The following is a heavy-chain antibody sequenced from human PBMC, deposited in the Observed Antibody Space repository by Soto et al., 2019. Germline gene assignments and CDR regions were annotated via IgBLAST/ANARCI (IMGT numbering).Heavy chain of an antibody. J-gene: IGHJ4*02. CDR2: ITGSGGAT. CDR1: GLVFSAFA. Sequence: EVQLLESGGGLVQPGGSLRLSCAGSGLVFSAFAMSWVRQSPGKGLEWVSSITGSGGATYYADSVKGRVTISRDNSKNTLYMQMYGLRAEDTALYYCAKDRYSSCLFFDYWGQGSLVTVSS. V-gene: IGHV3-23*01. D-gene: IGHD6-19*01. CDR3: AKDRYSSCLFFDY.